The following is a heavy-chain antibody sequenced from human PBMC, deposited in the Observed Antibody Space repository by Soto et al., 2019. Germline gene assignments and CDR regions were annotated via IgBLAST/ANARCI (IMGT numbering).Heavy chain of an antibody. D-gene: IGHD2-21*02. CDR1: GGSISSGGYS. Sequence: QLQLQESGSGLVKPSQTLSLTCAVSGGSISSGGYSWSWIRQPPGKGLEWLGYIYHSGSTYYNPSLKSRVTISVDRSKNQFSLKLSSVTAADTAVYYCARVPYCGGDCYWVWFDPWGQGTLVTVSS. J-gene: IGHJ5*02. V-gene: IGHV4-30-2*01. CDR2: IYHSGST. CDR3: ARVPYCGGDCYWVWFDP.